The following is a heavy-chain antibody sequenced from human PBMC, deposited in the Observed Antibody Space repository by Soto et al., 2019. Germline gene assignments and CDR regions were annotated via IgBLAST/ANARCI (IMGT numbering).Heavy chain of an antibody. CDR3: ARDVGV. J-gene: IGHJ6*04. Sequence: EVQLVESGGGLSKPGGSLKLPFEPSGLPVINNYMSWARQAPGRGLEWVSVIYSGGSTYYADSVKGRFTISRDNSKNTLYLQMNSLRAEDTAVYYCARDVGVWGRGTTVTVSS. CDR1: GLPVINNY. V-gene: IGHV3-66*01. CDR2: IYSGGST.